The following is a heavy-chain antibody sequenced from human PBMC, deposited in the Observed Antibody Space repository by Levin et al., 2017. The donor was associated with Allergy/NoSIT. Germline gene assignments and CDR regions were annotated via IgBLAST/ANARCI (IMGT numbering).Heavy chain of an antibody. CDR2: ISYDGSNK. Sequence: GGSLRLSCAASGFTFSSYAMHWVRQAPGKGLEWVAVISYDGSNKYYADSVKGRFTISRDNSKNTLYLQINSLRAEDTAVYYCARDLRATVTTGDYWGQGTLVTVYS. J-gene: IGHJ4*02. D-gene: IGHD4-17*01. CDR1: GFTFSSYA. CDR3: ARDLRATVTTGDY. V-gene: IGHV3-30-3*01.